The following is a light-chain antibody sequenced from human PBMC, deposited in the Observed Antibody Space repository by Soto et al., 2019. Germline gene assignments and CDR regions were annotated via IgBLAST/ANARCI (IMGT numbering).Light chain of an antibody. CDR3: QQYNSYSLLT. J-gene: IGKJ4*01. Sequence: DIQMTQSPSSLSASVGDRVTITCRASQSISSYLNWYQQKPGKAPKLLIYDASSLESGVPSRFSGSGSGTEFTLTISSLQPDDFATYYCQQYNSYSLLTFGGGTKVDIK. CDR2: DAS. CDR1: QSISSY. V-gene: IGKV1-5*01.